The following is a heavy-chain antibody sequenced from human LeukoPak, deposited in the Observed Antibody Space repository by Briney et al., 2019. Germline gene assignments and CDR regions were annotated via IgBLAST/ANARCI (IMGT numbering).Heavy chain of an antibody. CDR2: IKQDGSEK. CDR1: GFTFSSYW. CDR3: ARRYYGSGSYDFDY. V-gene: IGHV3-7*01. D-gene: IGHD3-10*01. Sequence: GGSLRLSCAASGFTFSSYWMSWVRQAPGKGLEWVANIKQDGSEKYYVDSVKGRFTISRDNAKNSLYLQMNSLRAEDTAVYYCARRYYGSGSYDFDYWGQGTLVTVSS. J-gene: IGHJ4*02.